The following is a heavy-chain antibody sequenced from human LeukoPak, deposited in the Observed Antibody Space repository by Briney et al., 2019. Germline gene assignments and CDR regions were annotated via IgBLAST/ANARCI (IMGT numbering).Heavy chain of an antibody. CDR2: IYYTGST. V-gene: IGHV4-59*01. CDR1: GGSISSYY. J-gene: IGHJ4*02. CDR3: VRGSSRLSGYSSS. Sequence: SETLSLTCSVSGGSISSYYWSWIRQPPGKGLEWIGYIYYTGSTNYNPSLKSRVSISVDTSKNQFSLNVSSVTAADTAVYYCVRGSSRLSGYSSSWGQGTLVTVSS. D-gene: IGHD5-18*01.